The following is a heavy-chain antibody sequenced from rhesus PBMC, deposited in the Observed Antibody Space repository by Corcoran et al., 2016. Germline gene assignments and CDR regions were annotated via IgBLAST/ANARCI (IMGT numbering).Heavy chain of an antibody. Sequence: QVQLQESGPGMVKPSETLSLTCAVSGGSISSSNWWSWIRQSPGKGLEGSGGIYGSVGRTEYNPSLNSLVTISKDTSKNHVSLKLSSVTAAYTAVYYCARHGVAAEDYWGQGVLVTVSS. J-gene: IGHJ4*01. V-gene: IGHV4-93*02. CDR3: ARHGVAAEDY. CDR2: IYGSVGRT. D-gene: IGHD6-31*01. CDR1: GGSISSSNW.